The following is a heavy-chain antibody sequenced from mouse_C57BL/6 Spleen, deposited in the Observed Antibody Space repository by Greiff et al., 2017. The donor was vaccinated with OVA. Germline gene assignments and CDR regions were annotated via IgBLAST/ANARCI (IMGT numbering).Heavy chain of an antibody. CDR1: GYTFTSYW. CDR2: INPSSGYT. D-gene: IGHD4-1*02. J-gene: IGHJ3*01. V-gene: IGHV1-7*01. Sequence: QVQLQQSGAELAKPGASVKLSCKASGYTFTSYWMHWVKQRPGQGLEWIGYINPSSGYTKYNQKFKDKATSTADKSSSTAYMQLSSLTYEDSAVYYCASNWVPFAYWGQGTLVTVSA. CDR3: ASNWVPFAY.